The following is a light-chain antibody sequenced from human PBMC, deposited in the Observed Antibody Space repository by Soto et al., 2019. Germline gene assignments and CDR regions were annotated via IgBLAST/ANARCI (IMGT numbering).Light chain of an antibody. V-gene: IGLV2-8*01. Sequence: QSLLTQPPSASGSPGQSVTSSCTGASSDVGGYNYVSWYQQHPGKAPKLIIYEVSQRPSGVPDRFSGSKSGNTAPLTVSGLRAEDEADYYCASYADSSSNFDGFVTGTKVTV. CDR1: SSDVGGYNY. CDR2: EVS. J-gene: IGLJ1*01. CDR3: ASYADSSSNFDG.